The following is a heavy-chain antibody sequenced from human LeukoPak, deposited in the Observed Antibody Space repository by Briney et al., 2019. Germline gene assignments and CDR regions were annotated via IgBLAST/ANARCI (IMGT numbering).Heavy chain of an antibody. V-gene: IGHV3-23*01. CDR1: GFTFSNYA. CDR2: ISGSGGST. D-gene: IGHD6-19*01. J-gene: IGHJ5*02. Sequence: HPGGSLRLSCAASGFTFSNYAMSWVRQAPGKGLEWVSAISGSGGSTYYTDFVKGRFTISRDNSKNTLYLQMNSLRAEDTAVYYCARSGAVARPLTTWGQGTLVTVSS. CDR3: ARSGAVARPLTT.